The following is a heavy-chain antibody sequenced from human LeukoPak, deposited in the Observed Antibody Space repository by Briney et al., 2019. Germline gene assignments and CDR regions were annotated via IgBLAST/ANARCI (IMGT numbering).Heavy chain of an antibody. CDR1: GYTFTGYY. CDR3: ATQGSSWYVYYYYYMDV. D-gene: IGHD6-13*01. CDR2: INPNSGGT. Sequence: GASVKVSCKASGYTFTGYYMHWVRQAPGQGLEGMGWINPNSGGTNYAQKFQGRVTMTRDTSISTAYMELSRLRSDDTAVYYCATQGSSWYVYYYYYMDVWGKGTTVTVSS. V-gene: IGHV1-2*02. J-gene: IGHJ6*03.